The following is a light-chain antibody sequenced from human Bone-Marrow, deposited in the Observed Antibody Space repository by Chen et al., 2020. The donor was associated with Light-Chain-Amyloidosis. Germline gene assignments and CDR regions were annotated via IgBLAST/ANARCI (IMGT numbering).Light chain of an antibody. CDR1: QTISSNY. J-gene: IGKJ4*01. Sequence: EIVLTQSPGTLSLSPGEGANLSCSASQTISSNYLTWYQQKFGQAPRLLIYGSSSRATGIPDRFTGSGSGTDFTLTINRLEPEEFAMYYCQQYGTSPLTFGGGTKVEIK. CDR3: QQYGTSPLT. V-gene: IGKV3-20*01. CDR2: GSS.